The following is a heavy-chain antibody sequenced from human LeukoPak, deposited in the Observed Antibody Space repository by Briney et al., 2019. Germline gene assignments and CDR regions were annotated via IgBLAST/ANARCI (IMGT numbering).Heavy chain of an antibody. J-gene: IGHJ3*02. CDR3: ARHTYGDCLSLARTPFDI. CDR1: GGSISSRTYY. CDR2: IFYSGNT. V-gene: IGHV4-39*01. D-gene: IGHD4-17*01. Sequence: SETLSLTCTVSGGSISSRTYYWGWIRQPPGKGLEWIGSIFYSGNTYYNPSLKSRVTISVDTSKNQFSLRLSSVTAADTAVYYCARHTYGDCLSLARTPFDIWGQGTMVTVSS.